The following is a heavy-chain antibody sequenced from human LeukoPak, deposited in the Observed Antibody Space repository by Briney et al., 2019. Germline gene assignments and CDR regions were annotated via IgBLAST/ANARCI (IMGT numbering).Heavy chain of an antibody. D-gene: IGHD2-8*01. Sequence: ASVKVSCKASGYTFTSYHMHWVRQAPGQGLEWMGKINLSGGSTTYAQKFQGRVTMTRDTSTSTVYMELSSLRSENTAVYYCARDYVDDIPMIKDYWGQGTLVTVSS. CDR3: ARDYVDDIPMIKDY. CDR1: GYTFTSYH. V-gene: IGHV1-46*01. J-gene: IGHJ4*02. CDR2: INLSGGST.